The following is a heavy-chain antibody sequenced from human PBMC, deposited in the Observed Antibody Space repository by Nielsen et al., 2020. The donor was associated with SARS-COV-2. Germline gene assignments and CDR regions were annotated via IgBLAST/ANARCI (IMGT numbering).Heavy chain of an antibody. CDR1: GGSISSSSYY. V-gene: IGHV4-31*03. CDR2: IYYSGST. D-gene: IGHD3-10*01. J-gene: IGHJ6*02. CDR3: AREALKELLWFGESSSYYGMDV. Sequence: SETLSLTCTVSGGSISSSSYYWSWIRQHPGKGLEWIGYIYYSGSTYYNPSLKSRVTISVDTSKNQFSLKLSSVTAADTAVYYCAREALKELLWFGESSSYYGMDVWGQGTTVTVSS.